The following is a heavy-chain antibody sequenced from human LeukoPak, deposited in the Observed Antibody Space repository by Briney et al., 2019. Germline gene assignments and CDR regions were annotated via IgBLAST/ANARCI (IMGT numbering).Heavy chain of an antibody. J-gene: IGHJ4*02. CDR1: GGSISSSNW. Sequence: PSETLSLTCAVSGGSISSSNWWSWVRQPPGKGLEWIGYIYYTGSTTYNPSLKSRVTISVDTSKNQFSLKLRSVTAADTAVYYCARLSSGWLFDYWGQGTLVTVSS. V-gene: IGHV4-4*02. CDR3: ARLSSGWLFDY. D-gene: IGHD6-19*01. CDR2: IYYTGST.